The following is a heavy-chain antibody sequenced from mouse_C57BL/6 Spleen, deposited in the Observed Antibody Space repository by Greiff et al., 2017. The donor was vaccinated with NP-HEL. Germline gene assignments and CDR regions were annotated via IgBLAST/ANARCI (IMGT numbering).Heavy chain of an antibody. J-gene: IGHJ3*01. CDR1: GYTFTSYW. V-gene: IGHV1-59*01. CDR3: AREGRGNYPFAY. D-gene: IGHD2-1*01. Sequence: QVQLQQPGAELVRPGTSVKLSCKASGYTFTSYWMHWVKQRPGQGLEWIGVIDPSASYTNYNQKFKGKATLTVDTSSSTAYMQLSSLTSEDSAVYYCAREGRGNYPFAYWGQGTLVTVSA. CDR2: IDPSASYT.